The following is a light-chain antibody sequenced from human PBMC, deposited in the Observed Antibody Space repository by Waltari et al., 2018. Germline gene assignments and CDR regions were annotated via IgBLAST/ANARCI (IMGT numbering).Light chain of an antibody. CDR2: YFS. CDR3: CSYSTGGSWM. CDR1: STNVCDYNL. J-gene: IGLJ3*02. V-gene: IGLV2-23*02. Sequence: QSALTQPVSVSGSPGHSVTISCTGTSTNVCDYNLFSWFQHHPDQAPKLLIFYFSKRPSGVSNRFSGSKSGNTASLTISGLQTEDEADYYCCSYSTGGSWMFGGGTKLTVL.